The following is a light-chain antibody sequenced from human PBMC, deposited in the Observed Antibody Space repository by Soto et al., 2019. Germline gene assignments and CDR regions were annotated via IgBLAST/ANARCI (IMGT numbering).Light chain of an antibody. J-gene: IGKJ1*01. Sequence: DIQMTQSPSAMSASAGDRVSITFRASQGISNFLAWFQQKPGKAPKRLIYAASSLQSGVPSRFSGSGSGTEFTLTITSLQPEDFATYYCLQYNSYPQTFGQGTKVDIK. CDR3: LQYNSYPQT. CDR1: QGISNF. V-gene: IGKV1-17*03. CDR2: AAS.